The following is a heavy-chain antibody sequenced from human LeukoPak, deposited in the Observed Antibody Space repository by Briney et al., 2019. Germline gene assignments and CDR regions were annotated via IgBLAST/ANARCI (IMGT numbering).Heavy chain of an antibody. Sequence: GGSLRLSCAASGFTFSNYAMSWVRQAPEKRPEWVSGISDGGGTTYYADSVKGRFTISRDNSKNTLYLQMNSLRAEDTAVYYCAKATTSKADVAWFDPWGQGTLVTVSS. J-gene: IGHJ5*02. CDR3: AKATTSKADVAWFDP. CDR2: ISDGGGTT. D-gene: IGHD1-1*01. CDR1: GFTFSNYA. V-gene: IGHV3-23*01.